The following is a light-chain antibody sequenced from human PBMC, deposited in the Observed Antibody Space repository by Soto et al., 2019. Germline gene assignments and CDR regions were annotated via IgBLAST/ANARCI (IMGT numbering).Light chain of an antibody. Sequence: DIQMTQSPSSLSASVGDRVTITCRASQSISSYLNLYQQKPGKAPKLLIYAASSLQSGVPSRLSGSGSGTDFTLTISSLQPEDFATYYCQQSYSTPVTFGQGTRLEIK. CDR1: QSISSY. J-gene: IGKJ5*01. V-gene: IGKV1-39*01. CDR3: QQSYSTPVT. CDR2: AAS.